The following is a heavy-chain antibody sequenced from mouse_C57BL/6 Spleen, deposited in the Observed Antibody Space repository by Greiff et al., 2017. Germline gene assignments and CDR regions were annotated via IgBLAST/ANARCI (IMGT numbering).Heavy chain of an antibody. J-gene: IGHJ3*01. CDR3: ARGGYWFAY. D-gene: IGHD2-2*01. CDR2: INPINGGT. V-gene: IGHV1-22*01. CDR1: GYTFTDYN. Sequence: EVQLPQSGPALVKPGASVKMSCKASGYTFTDYNMHWVKQSHGKSLEWIGYINPINGGTSYNQKFKGKAALTVHKSSSTAYMELRSLTSGDSAVCCCARGGYWFAYWSQGTLVTVSA.